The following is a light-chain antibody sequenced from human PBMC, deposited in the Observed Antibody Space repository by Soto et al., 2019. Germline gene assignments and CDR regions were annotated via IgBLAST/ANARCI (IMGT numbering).Light chain of an antibody. CDR1: QSVSSN. CDR3: QQYNNWPPT. J-gene: IGKJ5*01. Sequence: DIVMTQSPATLSVSPGERATLSCRASQSVSSNLAWYQQKPGQAPRLLIYGASTRATGISARFSGSRSGTEFTLTISSLQSEDFAVYYCQQYNNWPPTFGQGTRLEIK. CDR2: GAS. V-gene: IGKV3-15*01.